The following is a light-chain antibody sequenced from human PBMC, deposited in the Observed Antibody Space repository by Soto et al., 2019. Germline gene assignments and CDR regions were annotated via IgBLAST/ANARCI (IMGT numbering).Light chain of an antibody. CDR2: GAS. CDR3: QQYDNWPPT. CDR1: QTVSSN. V-gene: IGKV3-15*01. Sequence: EIVMTQSPATLSVSPGERAILSCRASQTVSSNLAWYQQKPGQAPRLLISGASTRATGIPARFSGTGSGTAFTLTISSLQSEDFGLYYCQQYDNWPPTFGHGTKVDIK. J-gene: IGKJ2*01.